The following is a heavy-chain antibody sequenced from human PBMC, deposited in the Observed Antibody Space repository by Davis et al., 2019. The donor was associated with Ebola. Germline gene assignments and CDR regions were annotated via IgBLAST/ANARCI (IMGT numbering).Heavy chain of an antibody. CDR2: ISGYNGNT. CDR3: VRDDYDAQFDI. Sequence: AASVKVSCKASPNTFTSYGVSWVRQAPGQGLEWMGWISGYNGNTNYAQKVQGRVTMTTDTSTNTAYMELRSLRSDDTAVYYCVRDDYDAQFDIWGLGTKVTVSS. J-gene: IGHJ3*02. D-gene: IGHD4-17*01. CDR1: PNTFTSYG. V-gene: IGHV1-18*04.